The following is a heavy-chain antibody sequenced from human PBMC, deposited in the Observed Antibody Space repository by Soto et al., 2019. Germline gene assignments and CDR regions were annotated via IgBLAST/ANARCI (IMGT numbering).Heavy chain of an antibody. CDR1: GDSIGNGDYY. J-gene: IGHJ5*02. CDR3: ASDRSGNWFDP. V-gene: IGHV4-30-4*01. CDR2: VYYSGNT. D-gene: IGHD3-10*01. Sequence: QVQLQESGPGLVRPSQTLSLTCTVSGDSIGNGDYYWTWVRQPPGKGLEWIGYVYYSGNTYYNPSLKSRVTMSLDTSKNQFSLRLNSVSAADTAVYYCASDRSGNWFDPWGQGTLVTVSS.